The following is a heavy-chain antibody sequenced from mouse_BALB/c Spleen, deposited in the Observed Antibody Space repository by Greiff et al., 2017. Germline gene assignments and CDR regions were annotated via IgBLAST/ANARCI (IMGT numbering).Heavy chain of an antibody. Sequence: VKLVESAAELARPGASVKMSCKASGYTFTSYTMHWVKQRPGQGLEWIGYINPSSGYTEYNQKFKDKTTLTADKSSSTAYMQLSSLTSEDSAVYYCARRGLITTVYAMDYWGQGTSVTVSS. V-gene: IGHV1-4*02. J-gene: IGHJ4*01. CDR2: INPSSGYT. CDR1: GYTFTSYT. D-gene: IGHD1-1*01. CDR3: ARRGLITTVYAMDY.